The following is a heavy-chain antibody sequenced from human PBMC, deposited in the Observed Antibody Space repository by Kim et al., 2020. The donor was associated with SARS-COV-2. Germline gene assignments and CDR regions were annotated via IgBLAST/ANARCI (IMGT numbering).Heavy chain of an antibody. CDR3: ARDRSSSFDC. Sequence: TASYAQKFQGRVTITADKSTSTAYMELGSLGSEDTAVYYSARDRSSSFDCWGQGTLVTVSS. CDR2: TA. J-gene: IGHJ4*02. D-gene: IGHD6-13*01. V-gene: IGHV1-69*06.